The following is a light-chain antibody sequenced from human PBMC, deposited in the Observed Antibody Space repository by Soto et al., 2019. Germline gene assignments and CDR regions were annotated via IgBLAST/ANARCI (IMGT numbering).Light chain of an antibody. CDR1: SSDVGAYDF. CDR2: EVR. J-gene: IGLJ1*01. Sequence: QSVLTQPASVSGCPGQSITISCTGTSSDVGAYDFVSWYQQHPDKAPKLMIYEVRNRPSGVSNRFSGSKSVNTATLTISGLQAEDEADYYCSSYTTSSTRVFGTGT. CDR3: SSYTTSSTRV. V-gene: IGLV2-14*03.